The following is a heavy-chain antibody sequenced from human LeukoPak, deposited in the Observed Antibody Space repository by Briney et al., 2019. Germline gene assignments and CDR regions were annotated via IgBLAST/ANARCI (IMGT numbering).Heavy chain of an antibody. J-gene: IGHJ6*02. CDR3: ARDLGWFGELEFEDAYYYGMDV. V-gene: IGHV1-2*04. CDR2: INPNSGGT. D-gene: IGHD3-10*01. Sequence: ASVKVSCKASGYTFTSYAMNWVRQAPGQGLEWMGWINPNSGGTNYAQKFQGWVTMTRDTSISTAYMELSRLRSDDTAVYYCARDLGWFGELEFEDAYYYGMDVWGQGTTVTVSS. CDR1: GYTFTSYA.